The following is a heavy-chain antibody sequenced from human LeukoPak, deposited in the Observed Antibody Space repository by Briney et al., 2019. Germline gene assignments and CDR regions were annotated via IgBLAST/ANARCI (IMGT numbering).Heavy chain of an antibody. Sequence: SETLSLTCTVSGGSISSSSYYWGWIRQPPGKGLEWIGSIYYSGSTYYNPSLKSRVTISVDTSKNQFSLKLSSVTAAGTAVYYCARRNKLRAVGATSFDYWGQGTLVTVSS. CDR1: GGSISSSSYY. V-gene: IGHV4-39*01. J-gene: IGHJ4*02. D-gene: IGHD1-26*01. CDR2: IYYSGST. CDR3: ARRNKLRAVGATSFDY.